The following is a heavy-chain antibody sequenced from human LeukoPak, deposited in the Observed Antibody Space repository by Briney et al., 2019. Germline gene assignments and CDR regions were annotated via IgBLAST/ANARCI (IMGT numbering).Heavy chain of an antibody. Sequence: AGTLCLTCTVSGVSLSSYYWSWIRQPPGKGLEWVGCIYYSGSTKYNPSLKSGVSILVDTLTSQISLKLSSVTAADTAVYYYGRFRITYYDSTGYWTELYNWFDPWGQGTLVTLSS. CDR1: GVSLSSYY. V-gene: IGHV4-59*08. D-gene: IGHD3-22*01. CDR3: GRFRITYYDSTGYWTELYNWFDP. J-gene: IGHJ5*02. CDR2: IYYSGST.